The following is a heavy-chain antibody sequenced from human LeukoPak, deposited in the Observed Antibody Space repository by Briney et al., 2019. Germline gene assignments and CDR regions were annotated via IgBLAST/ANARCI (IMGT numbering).Heavy chain of an antibody. CDR2: IKQDGSEK. V-gene: IGHV3-7*01. Sequence: GGSLRLSCAASGFTVSSNYMSWVRQAPGKGLEWVANIKQDGSEKYYVDSVKGRFTISRDNAKNSLYLQMNSLRAEDTAVYYCARALYYYRYFDYWGQGTLVTVSS. D-gene: IGHD3-22*01. CDR3: ARALYYYRYFDY. CDR1: GFTVSSNY. J-gene: IGHJ4*02.